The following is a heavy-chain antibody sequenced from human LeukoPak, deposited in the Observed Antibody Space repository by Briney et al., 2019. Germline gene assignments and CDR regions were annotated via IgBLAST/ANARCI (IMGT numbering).Heavy chain of an antibody. CDR3: ARLRRIWNDVEMVDY. J-gene: IGHJ4*02. CDR1: GFTVSDHY. CDR2: LSSSGITI. V-gene: IGHV3-11*01. Sequence: GGSLRLSCAASGFTVSDHYMSWIRQAPGKGLEWVSYLSSSGITIEYADSVKGRFTISRDSANNSLYLQMNSLSPEDTAVYYCARLRRIWNDVEMVDYWGQGTLVTVSS. D-gene: IGHD1-1*01.